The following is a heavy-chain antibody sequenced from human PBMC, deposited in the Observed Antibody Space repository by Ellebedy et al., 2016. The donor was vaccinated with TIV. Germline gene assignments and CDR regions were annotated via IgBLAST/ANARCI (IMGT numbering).Heavy chain of an antibody. CDR2: INSKSGGT. J-gene: IGHJ4*02. V-gene: IGHV1-2*02. Sequence: ASVKVSCXPSGYTFTGYFIHWVRQAPGQGLEWMGWINSKSGGTNYAQKFHGRVTVTGDSSISTAYIELSGLTSDDSAVYYCARERVTEVDYWGQGTLVTVSS. CDR1: GYTFTGYF. CDR3: ARERVTEVDY.